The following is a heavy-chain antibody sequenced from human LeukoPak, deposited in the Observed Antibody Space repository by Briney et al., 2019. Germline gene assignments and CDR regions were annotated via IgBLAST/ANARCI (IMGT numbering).Heavy chain of an antibody. Sequence: GGSLRLSCAASGFTFSNFALSWVRRAPGKGLEWVWDISGSGGSTYYADYVKGRFTISRDNSKNTLSLQMNSLRAEDAAVYYCAKEARIVTSGAEFDFWGQGTLVTVSS. CDR1: GFTFSNFA. V-gene: IGHV3-23*01. J-gene: IGHJ4*02. CDR3: AKEARIVTSGAEFDF. CDR2: ISGSGGST. D-gene: IGHD2-21*01.